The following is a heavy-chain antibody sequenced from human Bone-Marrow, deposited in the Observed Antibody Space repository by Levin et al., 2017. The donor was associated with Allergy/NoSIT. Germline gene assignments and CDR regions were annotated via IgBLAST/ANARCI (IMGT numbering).Heavy chain of an antibody. CDR1: GFTFSDYF. CDR2: ISSLGGTV. V-gene: IGHV3-11*01. J-gene: IGHJ5*02. D-gene: IGHD3-16*01. Sequence: PGGSLRLSCAASGFTFSDYFMCWIRQAPGKGLEWVSCISSLGGTVYYADSVKGRFTISRDNAKNSLYLQMSGLRVEDTAVYYCARDHSYETPGGWFDPWGQGTLVTVSS. CDR3: ARDHSYETPGGWFDP.